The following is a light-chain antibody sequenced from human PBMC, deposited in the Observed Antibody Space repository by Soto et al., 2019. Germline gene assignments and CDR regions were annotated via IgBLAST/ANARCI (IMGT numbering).Light chain of an antibody. CDR2: DAS. J-gene: IGKJ1*01. CDR1: QSVRSN. CDR3: QQYNNWPPWT. V-gene: IGKV3-15*01. Sequence: EIVMTQSPVTLSVSPGEGATLSCRASQSVRSNLAWYQQKPGQAPRLLMYDASTRATGIPARFSGSGSGTEFTLTISSLQSEDFAVYYCQQYNNWPPWTFGQGTKVDIK.